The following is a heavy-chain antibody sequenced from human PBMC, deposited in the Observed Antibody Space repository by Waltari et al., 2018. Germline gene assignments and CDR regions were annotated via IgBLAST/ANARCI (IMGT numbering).Heavy chain of an antibody. CDR2: INSGGTGT. CDR1: GFAFSSYW. J-gene: IGHJ4*02. D-gene: IGHD3-3*01. Sequence: EVQLVESGGGLVQPGGSLRLSCAASGFAFSSYWMHWVRKAPGKGLVWVARINSGGTGTIYADSVKGRFTISRDNAKNTLHLQMNSLRVEDTAVYYCARVKFLERLPQPAVLDYWGQGSLVTVSS. CDR3: ARVKFLERLPQPAVLDY. V-gene: IGHV3-74*01.